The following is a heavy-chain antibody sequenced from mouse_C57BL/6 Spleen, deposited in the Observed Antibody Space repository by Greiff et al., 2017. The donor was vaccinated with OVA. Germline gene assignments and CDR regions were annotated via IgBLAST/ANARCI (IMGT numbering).Heavy chain of an antibody. D-gene: IGHD2-5*01. CDR3: ARGAYSNYGFDY. Sequence: QVQLQQSGAELVKPGASVKLSCKASGYTFTSYWMHWVKQRPGQGLEWIGMIHPNSGSTNYNEKFKSKATLTVDKSSSTAYMQLSSLTSEDSAVYYCARGAYSNYGFDYWGQGTTLTVSS. CDR2: IHPNSGST. V-gene: IGHV1-64*01. J-gene: IGHJ2*01. CDR1: GYTFTSYW.